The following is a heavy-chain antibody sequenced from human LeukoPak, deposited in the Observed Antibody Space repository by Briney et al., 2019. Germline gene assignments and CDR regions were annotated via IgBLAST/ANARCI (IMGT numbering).Heavy chain of an antibody. Sequence: GASVKVSCKASGYTFTSYDINWVRQATGQGLEWMGWMNPNSGNTGYAQKFQGRVTITRNTSISTAYMELSSLRSEDTAVYYCAAALSGYYYGWFDPWGQGTLVTVSS. CDR3: AAALSGYYYGWFDP. CDR1: GYTFTSYD. J-gene: IGHJ5*02. CDR2: MNPNSGNT. D-gene: IGHD3-22*01. V-gene: IGHV1-8*03.